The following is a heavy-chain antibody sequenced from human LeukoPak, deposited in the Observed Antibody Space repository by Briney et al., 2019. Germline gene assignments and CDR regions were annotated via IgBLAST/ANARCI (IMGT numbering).Heavy chain of an antibody. CDR2: IHPSGML. Sequence: TSQTLSLTCTVSGASFNSDDQYWNWIRQSPGKGLEWIGSIHPSGMLYNNPSLESRVTMSRETYKNQFSLNLNSVTAADTAVYFCSRGLDSRKLGYWGQGILVTVSS. CDR3: SRGLDSRKLGY. CDR1: GASFNSDDQY. J-gene: IGHJ4*02. V-gene: IGHV4-31*03. D-gene: IGHD3-22*01.